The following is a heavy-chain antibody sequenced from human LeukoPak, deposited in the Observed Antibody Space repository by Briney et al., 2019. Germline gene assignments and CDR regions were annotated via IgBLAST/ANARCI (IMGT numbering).Heavy chain of an antibody. CDR1: GGSISNFY. V-gene: IGHV4-59*08. J-gene: IGHJ5*02. Sequence: SETLSLTCTVSGGSISNFYWSWIRQPPGKGLEWIGYIFYSGSANYNPSLKSRVTISVDTSKNQFSLRLTSVTAADTAVYYCARGNGWYYPWGQGTLVTASS. CDR3: ARGNGWYYP. CDR2: IFYSGSA. D-gene: IGHD6-19*01.